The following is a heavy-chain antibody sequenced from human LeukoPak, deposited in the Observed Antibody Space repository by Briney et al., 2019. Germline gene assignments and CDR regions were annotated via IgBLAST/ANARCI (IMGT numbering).Heavy chain of an antibody. J-gene: IGHJ4*02. CDR3: AKLWWTTMVRGAPVVRYFDY. D-gene: IGHD3-10*01. CDR2: ISGSGGST. CDR1: GFTFSSYA. V-gene: IGHV3-23*01. Sequence: GGSLRLSCAASGFTFSSYAMSWVRQAPGKGLEWVSAISGSGGSTYYADSVKGRFTISRDNSKNTLYLQMNSLRAEDTAVYYCAKLWWTTMVRGAPVVRYFDYWGQGTLVTVSS.